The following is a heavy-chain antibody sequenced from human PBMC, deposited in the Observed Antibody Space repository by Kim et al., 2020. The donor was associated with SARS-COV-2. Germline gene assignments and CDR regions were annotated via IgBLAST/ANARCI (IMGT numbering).Heavy chain of an antibody. CDR3: VKESRGASTGNSFDY. Sequence: GGSLRLSCAASGFIFSNYAMSWVRQGPGKGLEWVSAISQSGQSTYYADSVRGRFTISRDNAKNTLSVRLSSLRAEDTALYYCVKESRGASTGNSFDYWGQGTLVTVSS. CDR1: GFIFSNYA. D-gene: IGHD2-2*01. CDR2: ISQSGQST. V-gene: IGHV3-23*01. J-gene: IGHJ4*02.